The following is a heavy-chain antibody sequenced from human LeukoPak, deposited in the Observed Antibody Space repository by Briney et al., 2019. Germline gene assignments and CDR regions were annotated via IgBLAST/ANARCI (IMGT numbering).Heavy chain of an antibody. V-gene: IGHV3-74*01. CDR1: GFTFSSYW. CDR3: ARGVSGTGPDI. J-gene: IGHJ3*02. CDR2: IKTDGSST. Sequence: TEGSLRLSXAASGFTFSSYWMHWVRQTPGKGLVWLSRIKTDGSSTDYADSVKGRFTISRDNAKKTMYLQMNSLRAEDTAVYYCARGVSGTGPDIWGLGTMVTVSS. D-gene: IGHD5/OR15-5a*01.